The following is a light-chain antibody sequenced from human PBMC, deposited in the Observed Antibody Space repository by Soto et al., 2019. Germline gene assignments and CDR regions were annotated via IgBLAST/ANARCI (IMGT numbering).Light chain of an antibody. CDR3: SSYGGGDTFHVI. J-gene: IGLJ2*01. CDR2: DVS. Sequence: QSALTQPPSASGSPGQSVTISRTGTSSDVGAYNYVSWYQQYTGKAPKLMIYDVSKRPSGVPDRFSGSKSGNTASLTVSGLRADDEAVYYCSSYGGGDTFHVIFGGGTQLTVL. CDR1: SSDVGAYNY. V-gene: IGLV2-8*01.